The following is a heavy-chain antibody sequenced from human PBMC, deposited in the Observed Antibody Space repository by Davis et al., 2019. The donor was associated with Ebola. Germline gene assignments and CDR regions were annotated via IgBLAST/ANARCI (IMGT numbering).Heavy chain of an antibody. CDR3: ARHPWAWSPSHAFDI. CDR1: GGSISSSSYY. V-gene: IGHV4-39*01. Sequence: PSETLSLTCTVSGGSISSSSYYWGWIRQPPGKGLEWIGSIYYSGSTYYNPSLKSRVTISVDTSKNQFSLKLSSVTAADTAVYYCARHPWAWSPSHAFDIWGQGTMVTVSS. D-gene: IGHD2-8*02. J-gene: IGHJ3*02. CDR2: IYYSGST.